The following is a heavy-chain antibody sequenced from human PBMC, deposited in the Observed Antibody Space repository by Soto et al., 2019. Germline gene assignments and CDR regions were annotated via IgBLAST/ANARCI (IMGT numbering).Heavy chain of an antibody. CDR1: GGTFSSYS. CDR2: IIPIFPTA. Sequence: QVQLVQSGAELKKPGSSVRVSCQASGGTFSSYSVNWVRQAPGQGVEWMGGIIPIFPTADHAQRFQGRVTITEDKSTNTAYMELSSLRSADTAVYYWSIRTSVFGVVARGGLDVWGQGTTVTVSS. CDR3: SIRTSVFGVVARGGLDV. D-gene: IGHD3-3*01. V-gene: IGHV1-69*14. J-gene: IGHJ6*01.